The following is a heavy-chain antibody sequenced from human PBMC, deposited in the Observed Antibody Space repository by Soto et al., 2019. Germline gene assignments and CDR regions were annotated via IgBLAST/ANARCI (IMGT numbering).Heavy chain of an antibody. CDR2: IYYCGST. CDR3: ARRWGTYFDY. V-gene: IGHV4-59*01. Sequence: QVQLQESGPGLVKPSETLSLTCSVSGGSISSYYCCWIRQPPGRGQERIGYIYYCGSTNYNPSLKRRVTISVDTSKHPLSLKLSSVTAAVTAVYYCARRWGTYFDYWGQGTLVTVSS. D-gene: IGHD7-27*01. CDR1: GGSISSYY. J-gene: IGHJ4*02.